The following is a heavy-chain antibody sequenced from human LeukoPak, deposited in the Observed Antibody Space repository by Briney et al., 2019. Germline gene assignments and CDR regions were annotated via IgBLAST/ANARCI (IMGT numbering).Heavy chain of an antibody. J-gene: IGHJ6*03. D-gene: IGHD4-17*01. V-gene: IGHV1-18*01. CDR3: ARGPPFFYGDYYYYYMDV. CDR1: GYTFTSYG. CDR2: ISAYNSNT. Sequence: ASVKASCKASGYTFTSYGINWVRQAPGQGLEWMGWISAYNSNTHYAQKLQGRVTMTTDTSTSTAYMEVRSLRSDDTAVYYCARGPPFFYGDYYYYYMDVWGKGTTVTVSS.